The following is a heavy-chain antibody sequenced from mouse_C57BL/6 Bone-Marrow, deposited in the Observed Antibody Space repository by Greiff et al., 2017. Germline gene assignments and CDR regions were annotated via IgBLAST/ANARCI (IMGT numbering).Heavy chain of an antibody. V-gene: IGHV1-7*01. Sequence: VQLQQSGAELAKPGASVKLSCKASGYTFTSYWMHWVKQRPGQGLEWIGYINPSSGYTKYNQKFKDKATLTADKSSSTAYMQLSSLTYEDSAVYYCARDYYGSSWYFDYWGQGTILTVSS. D-gene: IGHD1-1*01. CDR2: INPSSGYT. CDR1: GYTFTSYW. J-gene: IGHJ2*01. CDR3: ARDYYGSSWYFDY.